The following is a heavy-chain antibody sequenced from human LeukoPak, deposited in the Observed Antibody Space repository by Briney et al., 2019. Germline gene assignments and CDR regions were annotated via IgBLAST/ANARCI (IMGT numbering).Heavy chain of an antibody. Sequence: GESLQISCKGSGYSFTSYWIAWVRQMPGKGLEWMGIIYPGDSDTRYSPSFQGQVTISADKSSSTAYLQWSSLKASDTAMYYCARHKAVAGLDAFDIWGQGTMVTVSS. D-gene: IGHD6-19*01. CDR1: GYSFTSYW. CDR3: ARHKAVAGLDAFDI. V-gene: IGHV5-51*01. J-gene: IGHJ3*02. CDR2: IYPGDSDT.